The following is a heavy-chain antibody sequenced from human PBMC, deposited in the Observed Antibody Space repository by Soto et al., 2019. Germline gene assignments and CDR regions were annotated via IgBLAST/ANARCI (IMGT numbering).Heavy chain of an antibody. CDR2: IIPIFGTA. V-gene: IGHV1-69*01. Sequence: QVQLVQSGAEVKKPGSSVKVSCKASGSTFSSYAISWVRQAPGQGLEWMGGIIPIFGTANYAQKFQGRVTITADESTSTAYMELSSLRSEDTAVYYCARGVLLAAAGTLVVAWFDPWGQGTLVTVSS. CDR3: ARGVLLAAAGTLVVAWFDP. D-gene: IGHD6-13*01. J-gene: IGHJ5*02. CDR1: GSTFSSYA.